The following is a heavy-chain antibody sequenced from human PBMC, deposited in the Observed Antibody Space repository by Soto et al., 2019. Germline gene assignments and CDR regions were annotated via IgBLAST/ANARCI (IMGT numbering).Heavy chain of an antibody. V-gene: IGHV3-7*03. D-gene: IGHD3-10*01. J-gene: IGHJ4*02. CDR3: ARLWFGELLYYFDY. Sequence: PXESLRLSCAASGFTFSSYWMSWVRQPPGKGLEWVANIKQDGSEKYYVDSVKGRFTISRDNAKNSLYLQMNSLRAEDTAVYYCARLWFGELLYYFDYWGQGTLVTVSS. CDR2: IKQDGSEK. CDR1: GFTFSSYW.